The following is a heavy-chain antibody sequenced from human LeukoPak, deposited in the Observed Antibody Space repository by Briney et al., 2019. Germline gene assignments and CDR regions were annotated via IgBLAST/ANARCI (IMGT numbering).Heavy chain of an antibody. CDR1: GYTLTELS. Sequence: ASVKVSCKVSGYTLTELSMHWVRQAPGKGREGMGGFDPEDGETIYAHKIQGRATMTEDTSTDTAYMELSSLRSEDTAVYYCATGYYYDSSGYLGILDYWGQGTLVTVSS. V-gene: IGHV1-24*01. CDR2: FDPEDGET. J-gene: IGHJ4*02. D-gene: IGHD3-22*01. CDR3: ATGYYYDSSGYLGILDY.